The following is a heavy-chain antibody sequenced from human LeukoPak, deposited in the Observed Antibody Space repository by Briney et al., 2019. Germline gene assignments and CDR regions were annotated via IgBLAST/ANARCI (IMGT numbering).Heavy chain of an antibody. CDR3: ARRSIDTYYYDSSGYAIPFFADY. CDR2: IYYSGST. Sequence: PSETLSLTCTVSGGPISSSSYYWGWIRQPPGKGLEWIGSIYYSGSTYYNPSLKSRVTISVDTSKNQFSLKLSSVTAADTAVYYCARRSIDTYYYDSSGYAIPFFADYWGQGTLVTVSS. J-gene: IGHJ4*02. V-gene: IGHV4-39*01. D-gene: IGHD3-22*01. CDR1: GGPISSSSYY.